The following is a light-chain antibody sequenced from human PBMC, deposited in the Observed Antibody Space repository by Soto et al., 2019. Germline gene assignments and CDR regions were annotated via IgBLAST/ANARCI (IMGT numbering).Light chain of an antibody. V-gene: IGKV1-39*01. Sequence: DIQMTQSPSSLSASVGDRVTITCRASQPISTFLNWFQQKPGRAPNLLIYVAFNLESGVPSRFSCSGSRTDFTLTISSLQPEDFGTYYCQQSYNTPYTVXQGTKVDI. CDR3: QQSYNTPYT. CDR2: VAF. CDR1: QPISTF. J-gene: IGKJ2*01.